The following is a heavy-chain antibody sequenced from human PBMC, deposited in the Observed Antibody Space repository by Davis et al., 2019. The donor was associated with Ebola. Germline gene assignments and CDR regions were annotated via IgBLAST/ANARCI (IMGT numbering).Heavy chain of an antibody. CDR3: AKGPYERSDYYNDY. D-gene: IGHD3-22*01. CDR2: ISGSGGST. CDR1: GFTFSSYA. Sequence: GESLKISCAASGFTFSSYAMSWVRQAPGKGLEWVSAISGSGGSTYYADSVEGRFTISRDNSKNTLYLQTNSLRAEDTAVYYCAKGPYERSDYYNDYWGQGTLVTVSS. V-gene: IGHV3-23*01. J-gene: IGHJ4*02.